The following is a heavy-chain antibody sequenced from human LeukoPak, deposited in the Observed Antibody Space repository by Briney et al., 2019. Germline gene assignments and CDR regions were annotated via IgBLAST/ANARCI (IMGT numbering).Heavy chain of an antibody. CDR2: INPNSGGT. J-gene: IGHJ6*03. V-gene: IGHV1-2*02. Sequence: ASVKVSCKASGYTFTGYYMHWVRQPPGQGLEWMGWINPNSGGTNYAQKFQGRVTMTRDTSISTAYMELSRLRSDDTAVYYCARTAGYCSSTSCYAGNYYYYMDVWGKGTTVTISS. CDR3: ARTAGYCSSTSCYAGNYYYYMDV. CDR1: GYTFTGYY. D-gene: IGHD2-2*01.